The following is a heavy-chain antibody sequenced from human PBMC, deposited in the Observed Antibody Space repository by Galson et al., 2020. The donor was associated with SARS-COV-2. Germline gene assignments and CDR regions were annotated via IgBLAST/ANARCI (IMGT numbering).Heavy chain of an antibody. D-gene: IGHD4-4*01. CDR1: GFSLNTRGMS. J-gene: IGHJ6*02. CDR2: IDWDDDK. Sequence: ESGPTLVKPTQTLTLTCTFSGFSLNTRGMSVNWIRQPPGKALEWLARIDWDDDKYSSTSLQARLTMSRDTSKNQVVLTMTNVDPVDTATYYCARTDYSNYPTYAMDVWGQGTTVTVSS. V-gene: IGHV2-70*11. CDR3: ARTDYSNYPTYAMDV.